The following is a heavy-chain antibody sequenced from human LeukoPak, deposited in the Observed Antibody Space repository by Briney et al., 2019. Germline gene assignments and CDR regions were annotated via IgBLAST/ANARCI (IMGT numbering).Heavy chain of an antibody. CDR1: GFTFRTYA. J-gene: IGHJ4*02. CDR3: ARWGSTSCYGY. Sequence: GGSLRLSCAASGFTFRTYALHWVRQAPGKGLEYVSAISTNGDSTYYADSVKGRFTISRDNSKSTLFLQMGSLRADDMAVYYCARWGSTSCYGYWGQGTLVTVSS. CDR2: ISTNGDST. D-gene: IGHD2-2*01. V-gene: IGHV3-64*02.